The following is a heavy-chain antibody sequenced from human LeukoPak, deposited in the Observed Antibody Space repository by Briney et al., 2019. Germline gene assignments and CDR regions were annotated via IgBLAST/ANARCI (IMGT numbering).Heavy chain of an antibody. J-gene: IGHJ4*02. CDR1: GYTFTGYY. V-gene: IGHV1-8*03. D-gene: IGHD4-17*01. Sequence: ASVKVSCKASGYTFTGYYMHWVRQAPGQGLEWMGWINPNSGNTGYAQKFQGRVTITRNTSISTAYMELSSLRSEDTAVYYCAILNHYGADYWGQGTLVTVSS. CDR2: INPNSGNT. CDR3: AILNHYGADY.